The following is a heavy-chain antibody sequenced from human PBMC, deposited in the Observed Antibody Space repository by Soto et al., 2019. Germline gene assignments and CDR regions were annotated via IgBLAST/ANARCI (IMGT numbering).Heavy chain of an antibody. CDR2: IYRGGGT. CDR1: GFTVSSNY. J-gene: IGHJ4*02. CDR3: ARGGDTSFDY. Sequence: GGSLRLSCAVSGFTVSSNYMSWVRQAPGKGLEWVSLIYRGGGTYYADSVKGRFTISRDNSKNTLYLQMDSLRAEDTAVYYCARGGDTSFDYWGQGTLVTVSS. D-gene: IGHD1-26*01. V-gene: IGHV3-53*01.